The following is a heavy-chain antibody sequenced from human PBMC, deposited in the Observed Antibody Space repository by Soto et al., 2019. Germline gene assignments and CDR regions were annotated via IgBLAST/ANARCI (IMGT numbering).Heavy chain of an antibody. J-gene: IGHJ4*01. CDR3: TTDSLFNMKLVRFDY. Sequence: GGSLRLSCAASGFTFSDAWIDWVRQAPGKGLEWVGRIKSKADGGTTDFAAPVKGRFAISRDDSKDMMYMQMNSLKTEDTAVYYCTTDSLFNMKLVRFDYWGHGTLVTVSS. V-gene: IGHV3-15*07. CDR2: IKSKADGGTT. CDR1: GFTFSDAW. D-gene: IGHD3-22*01.